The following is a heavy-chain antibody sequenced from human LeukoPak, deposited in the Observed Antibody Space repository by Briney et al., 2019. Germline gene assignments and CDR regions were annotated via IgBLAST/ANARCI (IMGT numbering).Heavy chain of an antibody. CDR1: GGSVNGYY. CDR2: INHSGST. D-gene: IGHD3-3*01. J-gene: IGHJ4*02. V-gene: IGHV4-34*01. CDR3: ARVPLRFLEPFDY. Sequence: SETLSLTCSVYGGSVNGYYWSWIRQPPGKGLEWIGEINHSGSTNYNPSLKSRVTISLDTSKNQFSLRPNSVTAADTAVYYCARVPLRFLEPFDYWGQGTLVTVSS.